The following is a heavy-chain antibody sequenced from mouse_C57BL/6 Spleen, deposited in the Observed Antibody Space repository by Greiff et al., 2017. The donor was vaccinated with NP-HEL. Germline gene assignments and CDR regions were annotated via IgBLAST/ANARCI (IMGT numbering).Heavy chain of an antibody. Sequence: EVRLVESGEGLVKPGGSLKLSCAASGFTFSSYPMSWVRQTPEKRLEWVAYISSGGDYIYYADTVKGRFTISRDNARNTLYLQMSSLKSEDTAMYYGTRDYGSSYFDYWGQGTTLTVSS. V-gene: IGHV5-9-1*02. CDR3: TRDYGSSYFDY. D-gene: IGHD1-1*01. CDR2: ISSGGDYI. CDR1: GFTFSSYP. J-gene: IGHJ2*01.